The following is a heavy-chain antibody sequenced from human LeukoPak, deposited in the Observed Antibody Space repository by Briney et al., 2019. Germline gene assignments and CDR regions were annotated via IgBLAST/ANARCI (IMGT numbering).Heavy chain of an antibody. CDR1: GGSFSHNY. Sequence: PETLSLTCAVYGGSFSHNYCNWVRQPPGKGLEWIGEINHSGISDYNPSLSSRVTMSLDTSKNHFSLKLASVTAADAAVYYCVRGPDHAKVGYWGQGTPVTVSS. V-gene: IGHV4-34*01. D-gene: IGHD1-14*01. J-gene: IGHJ4*02. CDR2: INHSGIS. CDR3: VRGPDHAKVGY.